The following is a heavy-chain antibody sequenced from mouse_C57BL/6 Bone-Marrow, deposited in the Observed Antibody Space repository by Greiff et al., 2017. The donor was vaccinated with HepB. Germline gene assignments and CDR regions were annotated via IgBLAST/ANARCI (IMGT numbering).Heavy chain of an antibody. CDR3: ARGVVAHWYFDV. J-gene: IGHJ1*03. CDR1: GYTFTSYW. Sequence: QVHVKQPGAELVMPGASVKLSCKASGYTFTSYWMHWVKQRPGQGLEWIGEIDPSDSYTNYNQKFKGKSTLTVDKSSSTAYMQLSSLTSEDSAVYYCARGVVAHWYFDVWGTGTTVTVSS. CDR2: IDPSDSYT. V-gene: IGHV1-69*01. D-gene: IGHD1-1*01.